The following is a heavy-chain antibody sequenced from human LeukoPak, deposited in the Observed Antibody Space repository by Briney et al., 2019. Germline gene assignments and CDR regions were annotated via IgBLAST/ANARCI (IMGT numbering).Heavy chain of an antibody. J-gene: IGHJ4*02. CDR1: GGSISSYY. D-gene: IGHD6-6*01. CDR2: IYYSGST. CDR3: AGSYSSSSTVVFYFDY. V-gene: IGHV4-59*01. Sequence: SETLSLTCTVSGGSISSYYWSWIRQPPGKGLEWIGYIYYSGSTNYNPSLKSRVTISVDTSKNQFSLKLSSVTAADTAVYYCAGSYSSSSTVVFYFDYRGQGTLVTVSS.